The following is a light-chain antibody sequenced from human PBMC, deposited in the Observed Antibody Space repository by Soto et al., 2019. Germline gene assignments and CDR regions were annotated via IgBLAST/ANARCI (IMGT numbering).Light chain of an antibody. J-gene: IGKJ2*01. CDR2: KAS. CDR3: HPLVS. CDR1: QSISRW. Sequence: DIQLTQSPSALSSSVGDRVTVTCRASQSISRWLVGYQQQPGKSPKNLLNKASNLQIGVPSRCNGRGSAPDFTITISRLQPDDFATYYCHPLVSFGQGTKLEIK. V-gene: IGKV1-5*03.